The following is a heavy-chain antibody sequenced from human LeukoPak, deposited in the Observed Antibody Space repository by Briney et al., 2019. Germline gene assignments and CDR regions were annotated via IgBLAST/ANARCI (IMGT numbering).Heavy chain of an antibody. CDR1: GFNLNSYE. J-gene: IGHJ4*02. CDR2: ISSSGSSI. Sequence: GGSPRLSCEASGFNLNSYEMNLVPQAPGEGLGWVSYISSSGSSIYDADSVKGRFTISRDNAKNSLHLQMNSLRAEDTAVYYCARDGPDTAMVYYFDYWGQGTLVTVSS. CDR3: ARDGPDTAMVYYFDY. V-gene: IGHV3-48*03. D-gene: IGHD5-18*01.